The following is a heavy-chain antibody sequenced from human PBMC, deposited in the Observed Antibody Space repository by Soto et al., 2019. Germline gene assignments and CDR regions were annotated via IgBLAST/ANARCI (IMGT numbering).Heavy chain of an antibody. CDR3: ARDFLYCSGGSCSTADY. CDR2: IWYDGSNK. V-gene: IGHV3-33*01. J-gene: IGHJ4*02. Sequence: AGGSLRLSCAASGFTFSSYGMHWVRQAPGKGLEWVAVIWYDGSNKYYADSVKGRFTISRDNSKNTLYLQMNSLRAEDTAVYYCARDFLYCSGGSCSTADYWGQGTLVTVSS. D-gene: IGHD2-15*01. CDR1: GFTFSSYG.